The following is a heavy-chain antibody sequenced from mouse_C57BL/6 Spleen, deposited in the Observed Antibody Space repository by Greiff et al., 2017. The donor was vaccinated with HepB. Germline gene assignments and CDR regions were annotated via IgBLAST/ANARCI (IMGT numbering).Heavy chain of an antibody. Sequence: QVQLKQPGAELVKPGASVKLSCKASGYTFTSYWMQWVKQRPGQGLEWIGEIDPSDSYTNYNQKFKGKATLTVDTSSSTAYMQLSSLTSEDSAVYYCARGEYSYYAMDYWGQGTSVTVSS. CDR1: GYTFTSYW. V-gene: IGHV1-50*01. CDR2: IDPSDSYT. CDR3: ARGEYSYYAMDY. J-gene: IGHJ4*01. D-gene: IGHD2-10*02.